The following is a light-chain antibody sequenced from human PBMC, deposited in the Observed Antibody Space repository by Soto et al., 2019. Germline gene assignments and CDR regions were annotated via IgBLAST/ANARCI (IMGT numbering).Light chain of an antibody. V-gene: IGLV2-14*03. CDR2: EVR. J-gene: IGLJ2*01. Sequence: QSALTQPASVSGSPGQSITISCTGTSSDIGGYNYVSWYQQHPGKAPKLMIYEVRRRPSGISYRFSGSKSGLTASLTISGLQAADEADYYCSSYSTTSALLFGGGTKLNVL. CDR1: SSDIGGYNY. CDR3: SSYSTTSALL.